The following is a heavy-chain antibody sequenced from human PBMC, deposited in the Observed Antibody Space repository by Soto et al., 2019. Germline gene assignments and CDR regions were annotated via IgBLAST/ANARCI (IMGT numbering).Heavy chain of an antibody. Sequence: QVHLVESGGGVVQPGRSLRLSCAASGFTFNNYGMHWARQAPGQGLEWVAGISSDGSNKYYADSVKGRFTSSRDNSRNTLYLQMDSRRAEDTAVYYCAGGWYFFDYCGQGTLVTVSS. D-gene: IGHD6-19*01. CDR1: GFTFNNYG. CDR3: AGGWYFFDY. J-gene: IGHJ4*02. CDR2: ISSDGSNK. V-gene: IGHV3-30*03.